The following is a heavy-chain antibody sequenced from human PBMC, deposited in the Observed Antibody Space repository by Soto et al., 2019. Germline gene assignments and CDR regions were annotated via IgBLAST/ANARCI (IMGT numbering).Heavy chain of an antibody. Sequence: QVQLQESGPGLVKPSETLSLTCTVSGGSISSYYWSWIRQPPGKELEWIGYIYYSGSTNYNPSLKSRVTISVDTSKNQFSLKLSSVTAADTAMYYCAALGRYCSGGSCPPIDAFYIWGQGTMVTVSS. J-gene: IGHJ3*02. CDR3: AALGRYCSGGSCPPIDAFYI. V-gene: IGHV4-59*08. CDR2: IYYSGST. D-gene: IGHD2-15*01. CDR1: GGSISSYY.